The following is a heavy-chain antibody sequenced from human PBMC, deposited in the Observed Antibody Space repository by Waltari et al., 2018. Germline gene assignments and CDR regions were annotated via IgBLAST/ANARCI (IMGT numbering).Heavy chain of an antibody. CDR3: ARSGYDYYYYYMDV. CDR1: GFTFSSHG. D-gene: IGHD5-12*01. CDR2: IRYDGSNK. Sequence: QVQRVESGGGVVQPGGSLRLACAASGFTFSSHGTHWVRQAPGKGLEWVAFIRYDGSNKYYADSVKGRVTISRDNSKTTLYLQMNSLRAEDTAVYYCARSGYDYYYYYMDVWGKGTTVTVSS. V-gene: IGHV3-30*02. J-gene: IGHJ6*03.